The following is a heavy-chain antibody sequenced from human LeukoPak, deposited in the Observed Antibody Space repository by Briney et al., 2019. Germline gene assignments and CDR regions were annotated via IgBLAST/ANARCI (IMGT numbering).Heavy chain of an antibody. CDR1: GFTFRDYY. CDR2: ISSSGGNI. CDR3: ARLGQQLEVDY. Sequence: GGSLRLSCAASGFTFRDYYMSWIRQAPGKGLEWVSYISSSGGNIYYSDSVKGRFTISRDNTKNSLYLQMNSLRAEDTAAYYCARLGQQLEVDYWGQGTLVTVSS. D-gene: IGHD6-13*01. J-gene: IGHJ4*02. V-gene: IGHV3-11*01.